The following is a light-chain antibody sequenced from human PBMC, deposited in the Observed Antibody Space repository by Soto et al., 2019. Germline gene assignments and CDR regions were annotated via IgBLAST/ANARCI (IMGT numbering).Light chain of an antibody. Sequence: EIVMTQSPATLSVSPGERATLSCRASQSVSNNLAWYQKKPGQAPRLLIYGASTRATGIPARFSGSGSGTEFTLTISSLQSEDFAFYYCQQHNNCWTFGQGTRVDIK. CDR2: GAS. CDR1: QSVSNN. V-gene: IGKV3-15*01. J-gene: IGKJ1*01. CDR3: QQHNNCWT.